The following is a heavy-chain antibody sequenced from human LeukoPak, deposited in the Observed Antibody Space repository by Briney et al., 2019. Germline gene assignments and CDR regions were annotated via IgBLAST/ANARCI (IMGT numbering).Heavy chain of an antibody. Sequence: SETLSLTCAVYGGSFSGYYWSWIRLPPGKGLEWIGEINHSGSTNYNPSLKSRVTISVDTSRNQFSLKLSSVTAADTAVYYCARDGKNKGFDYWGQGTLVTVSS. D-gene: IGHD1-14*01. J-gene: IGHJ4*02. CDR2: INHSGST. V-gene: IGHV4-34*01. CDR3: ARDGKNKGFDY. CDR1: GGSFSGYY.